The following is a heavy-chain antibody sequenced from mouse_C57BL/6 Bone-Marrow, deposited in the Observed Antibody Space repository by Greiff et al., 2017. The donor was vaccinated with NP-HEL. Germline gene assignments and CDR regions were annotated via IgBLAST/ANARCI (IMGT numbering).Heavy chain of an antibody. V-gene: IGHV2-4*01. CDR1: GFSLTSYG. D-gene: IGHD2-5*01. J-gene: IGHJ4*01. CDR3: ATPYYSNFYAMDY. Sequence: VQLQESGPGLVQPSQSLSITCTVSGFSLTSYGVHWVRQPPGKGLEWLGVIWSGGSTDYNAAFISRLSISKDNSKSQVFFKMNSLQADDTAIYYCATPYYSNFYAMDYWGQGTSVTVSS. CDR2: IWSGGST.